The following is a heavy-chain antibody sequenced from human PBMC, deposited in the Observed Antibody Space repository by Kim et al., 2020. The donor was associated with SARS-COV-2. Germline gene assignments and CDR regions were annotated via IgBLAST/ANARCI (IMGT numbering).Heavy chain of an antibody. J-gene: IGHJ3*02. CDR3: ARRGEAMTTDDAFDI. D-gene: IGHD4-17*01. Sequence: PSFKGHVNISADKSISTAYLQWSSLKASDTALYYCARRGEAMTTDDAFDIWGQGTMVTVSS. V-gene: IGHV5-10-1*01.